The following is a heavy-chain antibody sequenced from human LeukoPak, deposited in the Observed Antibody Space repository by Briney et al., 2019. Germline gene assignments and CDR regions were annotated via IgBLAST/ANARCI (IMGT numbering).Heavy chain of an antibody. Sequence: GGSLRLSCAASGFTFSSYAMSWVRQAPGKGLEWVSAISGSGSSTYYADSVKGRFTISRDNSKNTLYLQMSSLRAEDTAVYYCARDSGSYGGFDYWGRGALVTVSS. CDR3: ARDSGSYGGFDY. CDR1: GFTFSSYA. V-gene: IGHV3-23*01. D-gene: IGHD1-26*01. CDR2: ISGSGSST. J-gene: IGHJ4*02.